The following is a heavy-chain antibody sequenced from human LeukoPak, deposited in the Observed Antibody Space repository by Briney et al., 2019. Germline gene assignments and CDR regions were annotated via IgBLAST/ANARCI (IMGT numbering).Heavy chain of an antibody. D-gene: IGHD4-17*01. CDR3: ASLTVTVSYYYYYGMDV. CDR1: GGSISSSSYY. V-gene: IGHV4-39*01. J-gene: IGHJ6*02. CDR2: IYYSGST. Sequence: SETLSLTCTVSGGSISSSSYYWGWVRQPPGRGREWVGSIYYSGSTYYNPSRKSGVTISVNTSKNQFSGKLSSVTAADTAVYYCASLTVTVSYYYYYGMDVWRQGTTVTVSS.